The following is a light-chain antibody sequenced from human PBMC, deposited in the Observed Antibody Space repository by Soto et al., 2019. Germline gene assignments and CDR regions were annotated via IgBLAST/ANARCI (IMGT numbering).Light chain of an antibody. Sequence: EIVMTQSPVTLSVAPGEGATRSPRARYGLSSRLAWYQQKPGQAPSSLIYHAPTSATDVPATFSGSGSRTEFTLTISGLQSEDFAVYFCQHYTNWPLTFGGGTTVDI. CDR1: YGLSSR. V-gene: IGKV3-15*01. CDR3: QHYTNWPLT. CDR2: HAP. J-gene: IGKJ4*01.